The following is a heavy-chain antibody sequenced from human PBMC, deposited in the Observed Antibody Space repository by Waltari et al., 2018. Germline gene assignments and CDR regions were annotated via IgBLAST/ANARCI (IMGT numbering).Heavy chain of an antibody. Sequence: QVQLQESGPGLVKPSETLSLTCTVSGGSISSHYWSWIRQPPGKGLEWIGYIYYSGSTNYNPSRKSRVTISEDTSKNQFSLKLSSVTAADTAVYYCARVPDAFDIWGQGTMVTVSS. V-gene: IGHV4-59*11. CDR3: ARVPDAFDI. CDR1: GGSISSHY. CDR2: IYYSGST. J-gene: IGHJ3*02.